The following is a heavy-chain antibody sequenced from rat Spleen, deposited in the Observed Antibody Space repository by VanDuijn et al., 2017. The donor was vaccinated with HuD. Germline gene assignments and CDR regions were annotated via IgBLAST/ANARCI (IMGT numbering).Heavy chain of an antibody. CDR3: ATHRFAY. CDR2: ISYSGSS. D-gene: IGHD1-9*01. J-gene: IGHJ3*01. V-gene: IGHV3-1*01. Sequence: EVQLQESGPGLVKPSQSLSLTCSVTGYSISSAYRWNWIRKFPGNKMEWVGYISYSGSSGYNPSLKSRISITRDTSKNQFFLQLNSVTTEDTATYYCATHRFAYWGQGTLVTVSS. CDR1: GYSISSAY.